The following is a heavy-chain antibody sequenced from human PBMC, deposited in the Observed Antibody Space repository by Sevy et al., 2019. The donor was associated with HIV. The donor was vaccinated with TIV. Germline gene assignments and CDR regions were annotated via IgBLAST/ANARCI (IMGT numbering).Heavy chain of an antibody. CDR1: GFTFTYAW. V-gene: IGHV3-15*05. CDR3: TTKKDFWSGYFYFDY. CDR2: IKGKTDGGTT. Sequence: GGSLRLSCAASGFTFTYAWMSWVRQAPGMGLEWVGRIKGKTDGGTTDYAAPVKGRFTISRDDSKNTVYLQMNSLKTDDTAVYYCTTKKDFWSGYFYFDYWGQRTLVTVSS. J-gene: IGHJ4*02. D-gene: IGHD3-3*01.